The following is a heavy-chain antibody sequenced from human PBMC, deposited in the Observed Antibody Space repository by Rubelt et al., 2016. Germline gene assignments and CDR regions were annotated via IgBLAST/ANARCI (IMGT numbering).Heavy chain of an antibody. V-gene: IGHV4-59*12. CDR3: ASLKQLYYFDY. J-gene: IGHJ4*02. Sequence: QVQLQESGPGLVKPSETLSLTCTVSGGSISSYYWSWIRQPPGKGLEWIGYIYYSGSTYYNPSLKSRITISVDTSKNQFSLKLSSVTAADTAVYYCASLKQLYYFDYWGQGTLVTVSS. D-gene: IGHD5-18*01. CDR1: GGSISSYY. CDR2: IYYSGST.